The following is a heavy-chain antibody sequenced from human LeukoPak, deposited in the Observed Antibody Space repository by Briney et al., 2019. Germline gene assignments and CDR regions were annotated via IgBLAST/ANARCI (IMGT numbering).Heavy chain of an antibody. CDR2: ISYDGSNK. CDR3: ARESVAFSSGWYAGDY. CDR1: GFTFSSYA. J-gene: IGHJ4*02. Sequence: GRSLRLSCAAPGFTFSSYAMHWVRQAPGKGLEWVAVISYDGSNKYYADSVKGRFTISRDNPKNTLYLQMNSLRAEDTAVFYCARESVAFSSGWYAGDYWGQGTLVTVSS. D-gene: IGHD6-19*01. V-gene: IGHV3-30*04.